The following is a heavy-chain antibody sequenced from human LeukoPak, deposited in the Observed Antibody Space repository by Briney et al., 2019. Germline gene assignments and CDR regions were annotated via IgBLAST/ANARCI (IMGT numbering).Heavy chain of an antibody. CDR2: INHSGST. D-gene: IGHD4-23*01. J-gene: IGHJ6*03. Sequence: SETLSLTCAVYGGSFSGYYWSWIRQPPGKGLEWIGEINHSGSTNYNPSLKSRVTISVDTSKNQFSLKLSSVTAADTAVYYCARGVNYYYYMDVWGKGTTVTVSS. CDR3: ARGVNYYYYMDV. CDR1: GGSFSGYY. V-gene: IGHV4-34*01.